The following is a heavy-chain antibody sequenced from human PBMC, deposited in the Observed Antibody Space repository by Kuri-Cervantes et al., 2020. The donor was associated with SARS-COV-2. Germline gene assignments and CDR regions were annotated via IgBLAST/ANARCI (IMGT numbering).Heavy chain of an antibody. D-gene: IGHD1-26*01. CDR3: ARDREGTIFDY. V-gene: IGHV3-30*04. J-gene: IGHJ4*02. CDR1: GFTLSSYA. Sequence: GESLKISFAASGFTLSSYAMYWVRQAPGKGLEWVAVISYDGSNKYHADSVKGRFTISRDNSKNTLYLQMNSLRAEDTAVYYCARDREGTIFDYWGQGTLVTVSS. CDR2: ISYDGSNK.